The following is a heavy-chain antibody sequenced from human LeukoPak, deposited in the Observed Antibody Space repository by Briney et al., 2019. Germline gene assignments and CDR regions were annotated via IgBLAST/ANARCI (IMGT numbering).Heavy chain of an antibody. V-gene: IGHV3-48*04. CDR2: ISSSSSSI. Sequence: GGSLRLSCAASGFTFIDYSMNWVRQAPGKGLEWVSYISSSSSSINYADSVKGRFTISRDNAKNSLYLQMNSLRAEDTAVYYCARGEWLVKRAFDYWGQGTLVTVSS. CDR1: GFTFIDYS. CDR3: ARGEWLVKRAFDY. D-gene: IGHD6-19*01. J-gene: IGHJ4*02.